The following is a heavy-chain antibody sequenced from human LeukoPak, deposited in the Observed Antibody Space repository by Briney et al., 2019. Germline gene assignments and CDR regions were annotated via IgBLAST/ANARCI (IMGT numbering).Heavy chain of an antibody. Sequence: GGSLRLSCAASGFTFSSYWMHWVRQAPGKGLGWVSRIKSNVSTTNAASVKGGLTISRDNAKNTLSLQRNSLRTEDTGVYYCARAPSEIGGYNREYFRHWGQGTLVTVSS. J-gene: IGHJ1*01. D-gene: IGHD1-14*01. CDR1: GFTFSSYW. V-gene: IGHV3-74*01. CDR3: ARAPSEIGGYNREYFRH. CDR2: IKSNVST.